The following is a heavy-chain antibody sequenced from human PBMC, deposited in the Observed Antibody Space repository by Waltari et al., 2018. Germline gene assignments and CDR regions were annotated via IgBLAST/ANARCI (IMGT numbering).Heavy chain of an antibody. Sequence: QVQLQESGPGLVKASETLSVTCTVSGGSISSDYWSWIRQPPGKGLEWIGYFYYRGSTKYNPSLKGRVTISADTSKNQFSLKLKYVNAADTAVYYCARGPPSGANWYFDLWGRGTLVTVSS. CDR2: FYYRGST. V-gene: IGHV4-59*01. D-gene: IGHD4-17*01. CDR3: ARGPPSGANWYFDL. CDR1: GGSISSDY. J-gene: IGHJ2*01.